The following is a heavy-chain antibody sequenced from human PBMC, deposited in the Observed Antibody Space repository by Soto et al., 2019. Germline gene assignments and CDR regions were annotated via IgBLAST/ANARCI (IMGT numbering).Heavy chain of an antibody. J-gene: IGHJ4*02. CDR1: GFTFSRYA. CDR2: ISSDGSNK. V-gene: IGHV3-30-3*01. Sequence: QVQLVESGGGVVQPGRSLRLSCAASGFTFSRYAMHWVRQAPGKGLEWVAVISSDGSNKYDADSVKGRFTISRDNSKNTLYLQMNSLRAGDTAVYYCARFKGCSGGTCYSYFDYWGQGTLVTVSS. D-gene: IGHD2-15*01. CDR3: ARFKGCSGGTCYSYFDY.